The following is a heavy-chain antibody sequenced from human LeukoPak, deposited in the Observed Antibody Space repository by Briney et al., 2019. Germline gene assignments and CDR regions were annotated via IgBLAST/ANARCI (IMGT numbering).Heavy chain of an antibody. D-gene: IGHD6-13*01. CDR3: ARGNSSSWGYYYGMDV. CDR1: GGSFSGYY. J-gene: IGHJ6*02. Sequence: SETLSLTCAVYGGSFSGYYWSWIRQPPGKGLEWIGEINHSGSTNYNPSLKSRVTISVDTSENQFSLKLSSVTAADTAVYYRARGNSSSWGYYYGMDVWGQGTTVTVSS. V-gene: IGHV4-34*01. CDR2: INHSGST.